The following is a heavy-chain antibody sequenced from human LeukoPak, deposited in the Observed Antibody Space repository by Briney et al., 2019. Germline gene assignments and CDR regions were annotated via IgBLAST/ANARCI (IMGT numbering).Heavy chain of an antibody. CDR2: IKHSGST. CDR1: GGSFSGHY. D-gene: IGHD4-17*01. J-gene: IGHJ4*02. CDR3: GRRSVTTAD. Sequence: PSETLSPTCAVYGGSFSGHYWSWIRQPPGKGLGWIGEIKHSGSTNYNPSFKSRVTISADTSKNEFSLKLSSVTAADTAVYYCGRRSVTTADWGQGTLVTVSS. V-gene: IGHV4-34*01.